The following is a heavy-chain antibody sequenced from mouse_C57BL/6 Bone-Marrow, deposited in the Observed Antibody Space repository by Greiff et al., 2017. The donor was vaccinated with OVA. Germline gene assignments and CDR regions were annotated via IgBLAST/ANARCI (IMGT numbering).Heavy chain of an antibody. CDR3: ARKDGNNWYFDV. CDR1: GYTFTSYG. CDR2: IYPRSGNT. Sequence: VKLQQSGAELARPGASVKLSCKASGYTFTSYGISWVKQRTGQGLEWIGEIYPRSGNTYYNEKFKGKATLTADKSSSTAYMELRSLTSEDSAVYFCARKDGNNWYFDVWGTGTTVTVSS. J-gene: IGHJ1*03. V-gene: IGHV1-81*01. D-gene: IGHD2-1*01.